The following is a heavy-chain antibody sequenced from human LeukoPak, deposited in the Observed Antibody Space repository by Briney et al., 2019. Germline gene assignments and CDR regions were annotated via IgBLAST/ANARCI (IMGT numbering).Heavy chain of an antibody. CDR2: ITGTGGR. D-gene: IGHD2-15*01. Sequence: GGSLRLSCAVFGFTLTNHGVSWVRQAPGKGLEWVSIITGTGGRYYGDSVKGRFILSRDNSKNTVYMQMSSLRAEDTATYYCAKDYCRDGNCPFPFLDSWGQGTLVTVSS. V-gene: IGHV3-23*01. J-gene: IGHJ4*02. CDR3: AKDYCRDGNCPFPFLDS. CDR1: GFTLTNHG.